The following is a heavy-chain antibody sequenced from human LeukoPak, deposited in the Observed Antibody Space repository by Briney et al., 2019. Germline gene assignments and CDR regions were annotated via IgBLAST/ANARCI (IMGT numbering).Heavy chain of an antibody. V-gene: IGHV4-59*08. Sequence: PSETLSLTCTVSGGSISSYYCSWIRQPPGKGLEWIGYIYYSGSTNYNPSLKSRVTISVDTSKNQFSLKLSSVTAADTAVYYCARVRGYSGYDLVYWGQGTLVTVSS. CDR2: IYYSGST. CDR1: GGSISSYY. D-gene: IGHD5-12*01. CDR3: ARVRGYSGYDLVY. J-gene: IGHJ4*02.